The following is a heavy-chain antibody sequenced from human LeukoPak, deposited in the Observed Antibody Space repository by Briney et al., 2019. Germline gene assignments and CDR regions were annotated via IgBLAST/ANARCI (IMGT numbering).Heavy chain of an antibody. Sequence: ASVKVSCKASGYTFTNYGISWVRQAPGQGLEWMGWISAYTGNTNYAQNFQGRVTMTTDTSTSTAFMELRSLRSDDTAVYYCARSGVGYFYDNTGYYPLDYRGQGTPVTVSS. J-gene: IGHJ4*02. V-gene: IGHV1-18*01. D-gene: IGHD3-22*01. CDR2: ISAYTGNT. CDR3: ARSGVGYFYDNTGYYPLDY. CDR1: GYTFTNYG.